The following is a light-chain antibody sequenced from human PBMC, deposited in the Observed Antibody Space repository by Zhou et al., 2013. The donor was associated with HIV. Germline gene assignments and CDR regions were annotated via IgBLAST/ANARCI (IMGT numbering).Light chain of an antibody. J-gene: IGKJ4*01. Sequence: EIMVTQSPATLSVSPGERATLSCRASQSIGNNLAWYQQKPGQAPRLLIYGASTRATGIPTKFSGSGAWTEFTLTISSMQSEDFAIYYCQQYHNRPPALTFGGGTKVEIK. V-gene: IGKV3-15*01. CDR1: QSIGNN. CDR2: GAS. CDR3: QQYHNRPPALT.